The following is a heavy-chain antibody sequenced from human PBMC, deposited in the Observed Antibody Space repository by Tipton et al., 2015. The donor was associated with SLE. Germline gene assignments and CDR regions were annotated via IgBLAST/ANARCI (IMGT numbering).Heavy chain of an antibody. CDR3: AKGFSGSYSGSYRDKGYFDY. J-gene: IGHJ4*02. CDR1: GFSFSSYA. Sequence: SLRLSCAASGFSFSSYAMNWVRQAPGKGLEWVSIISDSVGTTYYADSVKGRFTISRDNSKNTLYLQINSLRVEDTAVYYCAKGFSGSYSGSYRDKGYFDYWGQGTLVTVSS. D-gene: IGHD1-26*01. CDR2: ISDSVGTT. V-gene: IGHV3-23*01.